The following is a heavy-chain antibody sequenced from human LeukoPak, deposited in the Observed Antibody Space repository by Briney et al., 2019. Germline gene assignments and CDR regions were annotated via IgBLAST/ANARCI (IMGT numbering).Heavy chain of an antibody. CDR3: ARGWGRDGYSYYFDY. J-gene: IGHJ4*02. Sequence: ASVKVSCKASGYTFTSYAMHWVRQAPGQRLEWMGWINAGNGNTKYSQKFQGRVTMTRNTSISTAYMELGRLKSEDTAVYYCARGWGRDGYSYYFDYWGQGTLVTVSS. CDR1: GYTFTSYA. CDR2: INAGNGNT. D-gene: IGHD5-24*01. V-gene: IGHV1-3*01.